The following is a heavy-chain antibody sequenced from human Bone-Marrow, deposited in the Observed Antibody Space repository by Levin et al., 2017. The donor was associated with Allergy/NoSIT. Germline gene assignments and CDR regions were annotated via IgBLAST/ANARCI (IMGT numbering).Heavy chain of an antibody. CDR1: GFAFSDYY. Sequence: SCAASGFAFSDYYMSWIRRAPGKGLEWVSYISGSGTIIYEANSVKGRFTISRDNAKNSLYLQMNSLRVEDTAIYYCARDYLQYGGKGDYWGQGTLVTVSS. CDR3: ARDYLQYGGKGDY. CDR2: ISGSGTII. D-gene: IGHD4-23*01. V-gene: IGHV3-11*01. J-gene: IGHJ4*02.